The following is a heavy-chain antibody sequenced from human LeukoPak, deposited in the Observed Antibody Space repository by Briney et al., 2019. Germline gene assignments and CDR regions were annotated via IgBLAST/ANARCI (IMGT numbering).Heavy chain of an antibody. V-gene: IGHV3-74*01. J-gene: IGHJ4*02. Sequence: GGSLRLSCVASGFAFSDSRMHWVRQAPGKGLEWVSRITRAGSSTAYADSVKGRFTVSRDSARTTLYLQMNSLRVEAPAVYFCAKSRRDFWGQGTLVTVSS. CDR1: GFAFSDSR. CDR2: ITRAGSST. CDR3: AKSRRDF.